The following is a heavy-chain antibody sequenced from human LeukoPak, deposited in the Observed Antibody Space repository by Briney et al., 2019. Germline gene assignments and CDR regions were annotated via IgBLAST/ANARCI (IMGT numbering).Heavy chain of an antibody. CDR2: ISCSGGST. CDR3: AKDSSGYPGGDAFDI. J-gene: IGHJ3*02. V-gene: IGHV3-23*01. CDR1: GFTFSTYA. Sequence: GGSLRLSCAVSGFTFSTYAMSWVRQAPGKGLEWVSAISCSGGSTYYADSVEGRFTISRDNSKNTLYLQMNSLRAEDTAVYYCAKDSSGYPGGDAFDIWGHGTMVTVSS. D-gene: IGHD3-22*01.